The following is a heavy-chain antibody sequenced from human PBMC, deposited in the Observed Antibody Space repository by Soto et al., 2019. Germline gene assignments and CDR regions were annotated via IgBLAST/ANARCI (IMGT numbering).Heavy chain of an antibody. CDR1: GFTLSNYA. CDR3: GKTDVVEGQRVDS. CDR2: ISGSGGRI. D-gene: IGHD2-15*01. V-gene: IGHV3-23*01. Sequence: EVQLLESGGGLVQPGGSLRLSCAASGFTLSNYAMSWVRQAPGKGLEWVSTISGSGGRIYYADSVKGRFTISRDNSKNTLYLQMSSLRAEDTAVYYGGKTDVVEGQRVDSWGQGTLVTVSS. J-gene: IGHJ4*02.